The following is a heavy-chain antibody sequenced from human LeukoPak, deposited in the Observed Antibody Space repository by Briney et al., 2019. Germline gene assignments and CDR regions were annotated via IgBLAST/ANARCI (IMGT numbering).Heavy chain of an antibody. V-gene: IGHV3-21*01. J-gene: IGHJ4*02. CDR3: ARDYYGSGSRDY. CDR2: ISSSSSSYI. D-gene: IGHD3-10*01. CDR1: GFTFSSYS. Sequence: PGGSLRLSCAASGFTFSSYSMNWVRQAPGKGLEWVSSISSSSSSYIYYADSVKGRFTISRDNAKNSLYLQMNSLRAEDTAVYYCARDYYGSGSRDYWGQGTLVTVSS.